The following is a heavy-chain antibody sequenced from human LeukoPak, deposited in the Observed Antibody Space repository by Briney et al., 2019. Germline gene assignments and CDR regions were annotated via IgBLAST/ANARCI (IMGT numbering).Heavy chain of an antibody. J-gene: IGHJ6*03. Sequence: GGSLRLSCAASGFTFCSYAMHWVRQAPGKGLEWVAVISYDGSNKYYADSVKGRSTISRDNSKNTLYLQMNSLRAEDTAVYYCAREGLDSSSSAYYYYYMDVWGKGTTVTVSS. CDR2: ISYDGSNK. V-gene: IGHV3-30-3*01. CDR1: GFTFCSYA. CDR3: AREGLDSSSSAYYYYYMDV. D-gene: IGHD6-6*01.